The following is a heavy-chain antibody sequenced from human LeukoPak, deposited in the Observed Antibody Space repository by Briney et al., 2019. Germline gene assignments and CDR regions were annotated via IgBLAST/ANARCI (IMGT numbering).Heavy chain of an antibody. CDR2: IYYSGST. V-gene: IGHV4-59*01. Sequence: SETLSLTCTVSGGSMSSYYWSWIRQPPGKGLEWIGYIYYSGSTNYNPSLKSRVTISVDTSKNQFSLKLSSVTAADTAVYYCARAGEDHIVVVPAAAFDPWGQGTLVTVSS. J-gene: IGHJ5*02. CDR3: ARAGEDHIVVVPAAAFDP. CDR1: GGSMSSYY. D-gene: IGHD2-2*01.